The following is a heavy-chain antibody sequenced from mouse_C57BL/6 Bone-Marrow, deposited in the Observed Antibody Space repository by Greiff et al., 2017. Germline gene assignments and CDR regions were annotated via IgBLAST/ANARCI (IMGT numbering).Heavy chain of an antibody. V-gene: IGHV1-69*01. CDR2: IDPSDSYT. CDR3: ARFGARPYYFYY. Sequence: QVQLQQPGAELVMPGASVKLSCKASGYTFTSYWMHWVKQRPGQGLEWIGEIDPSDSYTNYNQKFKGKSTLTVDKSSSTAYMQLSSLTSEDSAVYSCARFGARPYYFYYWGQGTTLTVSS. D-gene: IGHD1-2*01. CDR1: GYTFTSYW. J-gene: IGHJ2*01.